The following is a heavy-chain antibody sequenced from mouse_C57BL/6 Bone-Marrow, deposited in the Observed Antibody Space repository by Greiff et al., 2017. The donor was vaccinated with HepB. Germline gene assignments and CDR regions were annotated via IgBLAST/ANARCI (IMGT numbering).Heavy chain of an antibody. J-gene: IGHJ3*01. CDR2: IDPANGNT. V-gene: IGHV14-3*01. D-gene: IGHD4-1*01. CDR1: GFNIKTTY. Sequence: VHVKQSVAELVRPGASVKLSCTASGFNIKTTYMHWVKQRPEQGLEWIGRIDPANGNTKYAPKFQGKATITADTSSNTAYLQLSSLTSEDTAIYYCALTGTSAYWGQGTLVTFSA. CDR3: ALTGTSAY.